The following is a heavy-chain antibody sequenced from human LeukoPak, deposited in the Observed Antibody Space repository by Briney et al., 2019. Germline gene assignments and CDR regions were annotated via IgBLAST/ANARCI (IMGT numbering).Heavy chain of an antibody. J-gene: IGHJ5*02. Sequence: GSLRLSCAASGFTFSTFAMIWVRQPPGKGLEWIGEINHSGSTNYNPSLKSRVTISVDTSKNQFSLKLSSVTAADTAVYYCARGPRRQILRFLETYNWFDPWGQGTLVTVSS. D-gene: IGHD3-3*01. CDR1: GFTFSTFA. CDR3: ARGPRRQILRFLETYNWFDP. V-gene: IGHV4-34*01. CDR2: INHSGST.